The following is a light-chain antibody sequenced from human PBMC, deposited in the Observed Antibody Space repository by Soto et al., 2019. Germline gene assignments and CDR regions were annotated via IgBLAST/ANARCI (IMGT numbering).Light chain of an antibody. CDR3: HLYDNSPMYT. CDR1: QGVGSDY. Sequence: EIVLTQSPGTLYLSPGVRATLSCRASQGVGSDYLAWYQQNHGQAPSLLIYGDSRRATCIPDRFSGSGSGTAFTLAISRLEPEDFAVYYCHLYDNSPMYTFGQANNLDIK. CDR2: GDS. V-gene: IGKV3-20*01. J-gene: IGKJ2*01.